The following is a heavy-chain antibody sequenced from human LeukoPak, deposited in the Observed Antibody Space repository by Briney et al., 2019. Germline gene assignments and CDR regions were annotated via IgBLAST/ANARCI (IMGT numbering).Heavy chain of an antibody. Sequence: SETLSLTCTVSGGSISSYYWSWIRQPPGKGLEWIGYINYSGTTKYNPSLKSRVTISVDTSKNQFSLKLSSVTAADRAVYYCARHGGSHFLYWGQGILVTVSS. J-gene: IGHJ4*02. D-gene: IGHD1-26*01. CDR1: GGSISSYY. V-gene: IGHV4-59*08. CDR2: INYSGTT. CDR3: ARHGGSHFLY.